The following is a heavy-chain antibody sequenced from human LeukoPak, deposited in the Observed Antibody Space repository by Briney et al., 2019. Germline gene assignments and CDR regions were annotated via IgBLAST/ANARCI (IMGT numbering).Heavy chain of an antibody. CDR1: GFTFSNYW. V-gene: IGHV3-7*01. D-gene: IGHD1-26*01. J-gene: IGHJ4*02. Sequence: PGGSLRLSCAATGFTFSNYWMSWFRQAPGKGLEWVANIKYDGREKQYVDSVKGRFTISRDNSKNSLFLQMNCLRAEDTAVYYCARYLNSGPEDFWGQGTLVTVSS. CDR2: IKYDGREK. CDR3: ARYLNSGPEDF.